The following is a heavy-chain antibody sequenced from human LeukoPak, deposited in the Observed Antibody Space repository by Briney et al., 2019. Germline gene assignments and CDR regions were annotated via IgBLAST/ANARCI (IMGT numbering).Heavy chain of an antibody. D-gene: IGHD6-13*01. J-gene: IGHJ4*02. CDR2: ISGAGNDT. CDR1: GFTFSTYA. Sequence: GGSLRLSCAASGFTFSTYAMNWVRQAPGKGLEWVSSISGAGNDTYYVDSVKGRFTISRDNSKNTLYLQMNSLRAEDTAVYYCARVGYTGTWYSSPPFDYWGQGTLVTASS. CDR3: ARVGYTGTWYSSPPFDY. V-gene: IGHV3-23*01.